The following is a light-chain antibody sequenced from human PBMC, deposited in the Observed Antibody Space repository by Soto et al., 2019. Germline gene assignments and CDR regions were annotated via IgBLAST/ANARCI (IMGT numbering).Light chain of an antibody. Sequence: EIVLTQSPGTLSASPGERAALSCQASQSVTSNYLAWYQQRPGQAPRLIIYAANLRATGTPDRLSGSGSGTDFNLTISSLEPEDSAIYYCQQYAGAPLTFGQGTRVEIK. CDR3: QQYAGAPLT. CDR2: AAN. V-gene: IGKV3-20*01. CDR1: QSVTSNY. J-gene: IGKJ1*01.